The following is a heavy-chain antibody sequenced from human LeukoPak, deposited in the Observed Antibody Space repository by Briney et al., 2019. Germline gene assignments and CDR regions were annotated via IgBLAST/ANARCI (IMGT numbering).Heavy chain of an antibody. D-gene: IGHD3-10*01. CDR3: AKTPSYGSGSYYLRGYYFDY. V-gene: IGHV3-23*01. CDR1: GFTFSSYA. CDR2: ISGSGGST. Sequence: GGSLRLSCAASGFTFSSYAMSWVRQAPGKGLEWVSAISGSGGSTYYADSVKGRFTISRDNSKNTLYLQMNSLRAEDTAVYYCAKTPSYGSGSYYLRGYYFDYWGQGTLVTVSS. J-gene: IGHJ4*02.